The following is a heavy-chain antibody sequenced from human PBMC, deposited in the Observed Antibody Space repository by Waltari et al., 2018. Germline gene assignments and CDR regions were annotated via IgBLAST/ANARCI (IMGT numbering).Heavy chain of an antibody. V-gene: IGHV4-39*01. CDR1: GGSISSSSYY. D-gene: IGHD3-22*01. CDR3: ARLTSYYDSSGYYQGFDP. CDR2: IYYSGST. J-gene: IGHJ5*02. Sequence: QLQLQESGPGLVKPSETLSLTCTVSGGSISSSSYYWGWIRQPPGKGLEWIGSIYYSGSTYYNPSLKSRVTISVDTSKNQFSLTLSSVTAADTAVYYCARLTSYYDSSGYYQGFDPWGQGTLVTVSS.